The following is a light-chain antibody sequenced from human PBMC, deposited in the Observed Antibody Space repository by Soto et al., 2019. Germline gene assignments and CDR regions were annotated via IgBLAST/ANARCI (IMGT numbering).Light chain of an antibody. CDR2: DVS. CDR1: SSDVGGYKN. V-gene: IGLV2-11*01. J-gene: IGLJ2*01. Sequence: QSALTQPRSVSGSPGQSVTISCTETSSDVGGYKNVSWYQQHPGKAPKLMIYDVSKRPSGVPDRFSGSKSGNTASLTISGLQAEDEADYYGCSYQGGVVFGGGTKLTVL. CDR3: CSYQGGVV.